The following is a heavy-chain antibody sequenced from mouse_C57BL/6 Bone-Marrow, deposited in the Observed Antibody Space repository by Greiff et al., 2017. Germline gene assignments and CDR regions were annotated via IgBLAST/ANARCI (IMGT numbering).Heavy chain of an antibody. Sequence: VQLQQPGAELVKPGASVKLSCKASGYTFTSYWMHWVKQRPGQGLAWIGMIHPNSVSTNYNEKFKSKSTLTVDKSSSTSYMHLSSLTSEDSAVYYCTSFGSYYFDYWSPVTTLTVSS. D-gene: IGHD2-2*01. CDR2: IHPNSVST. CDR3: TSFGSYYFDY. CDR1: GYTFTSYW. V-gene: IGHV1-64*01. J-gene: IGHJ2*01.